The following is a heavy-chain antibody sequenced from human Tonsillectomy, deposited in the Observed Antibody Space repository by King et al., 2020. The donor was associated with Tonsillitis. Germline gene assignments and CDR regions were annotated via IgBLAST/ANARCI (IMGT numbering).Heavy chain of an antibody. CDR2: ISAYNGNT. CDR3: ARAESITVIVGVIDY. V-gene: IGHV1-18*01. CDR1: GYTFTSYG. D-gene: IGHD3-22*01. Sequence: QLVQSGAEVKKPGASVKVSCKASGYTFTSYGISWVRQAPGQGLEWRGWISAYNGNTNYAQKLQGRVTMTTDTSTSTAYMVLRSLRSDETAAYYCARAESITVIVGVIDYGGQGTLVPVSS. J-gene: IGHJ4*02.